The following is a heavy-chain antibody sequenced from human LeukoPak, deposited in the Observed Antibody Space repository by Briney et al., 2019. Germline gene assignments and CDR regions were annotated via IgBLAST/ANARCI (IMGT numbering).Heavy chain of an antibody. V-gene: IGHV3-23*01. CDR2: ISGSGGST. Sequence: GGSLRLSCAASGFTFSIYAMSWVRQAPGQGLEWVSAISGSGGSTYYADSVKGRFTISRDNSKNTLYLQMNSLRAEDTAVYYCAKDLRVAVGRGYFEYWGQGTLVTVSS. CDR1: GFTFSIYA. CDR3: AKDLRVAVGRGYFEY. D-gene: IGHD6-19*01. J-gene: IGHJ4*02.